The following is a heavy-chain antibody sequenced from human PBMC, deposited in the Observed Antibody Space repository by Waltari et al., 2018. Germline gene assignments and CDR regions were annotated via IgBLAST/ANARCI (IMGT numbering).Heavy chain of an antibody. CDR1: GGSISSGSYS. Sequence: QVQLQESGPGLVKPSQTLSLTCTVSGGSISSGSYSLSWIRQPAGKGLEWIGYIYTSGSTNYNPSLKSRVTISVDTSKNQFSLKLSSVTAADTAVYYCARDRGQQLYDYWGQGTLVTVSS. CDR2: IYTSGST. CDR3: ARDRGQQLYDY. V-gene: IGHV4-61*09. D-gene: IGHD6-13*01. J-gene: IGHJ4*02.